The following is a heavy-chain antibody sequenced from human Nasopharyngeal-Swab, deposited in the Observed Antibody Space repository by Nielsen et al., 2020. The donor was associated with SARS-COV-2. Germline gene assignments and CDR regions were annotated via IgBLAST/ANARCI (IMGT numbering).Heavy chain of an antibody. CDR2: IYHSGST. J-gene: IGHJ4*02. CDR1: GGSISSSNW. CDR3: ARGEGDIAGSGHDY. D-gene: IGHD5-12*01. Sequence: SETLSLTCAVSGGSISSSNWWRWVRQPPGKGLEGSGEIYHSGSTNYNPSLRSRFTISVDKSKNQFSLKLSSVTSADTAVYYCARGEGDIAGSGHDYWGQGTLVTASS. V-gene: IGHV4-4*02.